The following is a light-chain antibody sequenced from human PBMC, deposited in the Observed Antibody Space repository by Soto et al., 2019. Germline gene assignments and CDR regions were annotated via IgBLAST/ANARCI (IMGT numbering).Light chain of an antibody. CDR3: QQRSNWPIT. CDR2: DAS. Sequence: IGSTQSPAAAYLSPGERAPLSCRASQSVSSYLAWYQQKPGQAPRLLIYDASNRATGIPARFSGSGSGTDFTLTISSLEPEDFAVYYCQQRSNWPITVGGGT. CDR1: QSVSSY. J-gene: IGKJ4*02. V-gene: IGKV3-11*01.